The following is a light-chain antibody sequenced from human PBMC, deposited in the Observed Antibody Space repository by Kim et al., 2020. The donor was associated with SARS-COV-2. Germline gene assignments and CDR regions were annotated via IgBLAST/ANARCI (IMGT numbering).Light chain of an antibody. CDR3: TSWDHNLSAWV. V-gene: IGLV1-47*01. J-gene: IGLJ3*02. CDR1: TY. CDR2: RDD. Sequence: TYVHWYRQLPGAAPALLIYRDDRRHSGVPDRFSGSRSGTSASLAIIGLRSEDEAHYYCTSWDHNLSAWVFGGGTQLTVL.